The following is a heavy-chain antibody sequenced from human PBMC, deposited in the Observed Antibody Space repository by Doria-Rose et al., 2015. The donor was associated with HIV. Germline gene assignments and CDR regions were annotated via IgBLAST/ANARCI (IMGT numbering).Heavy chain of an antibody. V-gene: IGHV4-30-4*01. CDR2: ISSSGTT. CDR3: XRARXYXXPXFFDX. Sequence: QVQLQESGPGLVRPSQTPSLTCTVSGDSISSGDSSWSWXRQPPGKXPEWXGYISSSGTTYYYPSLRVRLTISLDASKNXFSLNLNSVTAADTAVYXCXRARXYXXPXFFDXXGXGXXVTVXS. J-gene: IGHJ4*02. CDR1: GDSISSGDSS. D-gene: IGHD3-10*01.